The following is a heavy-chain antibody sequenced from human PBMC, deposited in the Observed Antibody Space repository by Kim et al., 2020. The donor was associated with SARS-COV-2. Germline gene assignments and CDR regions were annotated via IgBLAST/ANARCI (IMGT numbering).Heavy chain of an antibody. V-gene: IGHV1-18*04. CDR2: ISVYNGDI. J-gene: IGHJ6*02. D-gene: IGHD2-2*02. CDR3: ARDASKYCNRTSCYSGYYYYGMDV. CDR1: GYTFTDYG. Sequence: ASVKVSCKASGYTFTDYGISWVRQAPGQGLEWMGWISVYNGDIKYAQKFQGRVTVTTETSTSTAYMELRSLRSDDTAVYYCARDASKYCNRTSCYSGYYYYGMDVWGQGTTVTVSS.